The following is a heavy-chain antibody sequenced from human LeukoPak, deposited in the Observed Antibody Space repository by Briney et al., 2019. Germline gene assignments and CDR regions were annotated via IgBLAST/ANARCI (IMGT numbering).Heavy chain of an antibody. CDR2: INAGNGNT. J-gene: IGHJ3*02. CDR3: ARSPSVASYSSGPRADGFDI. D-gene: IGHD6-19*01. CDR1: GYTFATYA. V-gene: IGHV1-3*01. Sequence: GASVKVSCKASGYTFATYAMHWVRQAPGQRLEWMGWINAGNGNTKYSQKFQDRVTINRDTSASTAYMELSSLRSEDTAVYYCARSPSVASYSSGPRADGFDIWGQGTMVTVSS.